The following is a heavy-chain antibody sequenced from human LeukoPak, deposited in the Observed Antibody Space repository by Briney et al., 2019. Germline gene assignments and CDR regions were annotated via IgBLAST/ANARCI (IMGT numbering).Heavy chain of an antibody. V-gene: IGHV1-18*01. CDR3: ARVKQQLVRHYYYYYMGV. Sequence: ASVKVSCKASGYTFTSYGISWVRQAPGQGLEWMGWIIAYNGNTNYAQKLQGRVTMTTDTSTSTAYMELRSLRSDDTAVYYCARVKQQLVRHYYYYYMGVWGKGTTVTISS. D-gene: IGHD6-13*01. CDR1: GYTFTSYG. J-gene: IGHJ6*03. CDR2: IIAYNGNT.